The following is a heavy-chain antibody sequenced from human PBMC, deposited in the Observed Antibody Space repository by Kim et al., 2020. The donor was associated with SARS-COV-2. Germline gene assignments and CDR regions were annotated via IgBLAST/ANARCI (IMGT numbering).Heavy chain of an antibody. Sequence: YADSVKDRFTISRDNSKNTLYLQMNSLRAEDTAVYYCARGPRTYYDWSDYWGQGTLVTVSS. J-gene: IGHJ4*02. D-gene: IGHD3-22*01. V-gene: IGHV3-30*01. CDR3: ARGPRTYYDWSDY.